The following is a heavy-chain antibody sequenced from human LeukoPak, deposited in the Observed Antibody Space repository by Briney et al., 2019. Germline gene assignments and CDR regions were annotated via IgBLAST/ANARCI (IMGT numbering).Heavy chain of an antibody. Sequence: PGGSLRLSCAASGFTFSSYAMRWVRQAPGKGLEWVAVISYDGSNKYYADSVKGRFTISRDNSKNTLYLQMNSLRAEDTAVYYCARDVKGVFDYWGQGTLVTVSS. CDR1: GFTFSSYA. V-gene: IGHV3-30-3*01. CDR2: ISYDGSNK. CDR3: ARDVKGVFDY. J-gene: IGHJ4*02.